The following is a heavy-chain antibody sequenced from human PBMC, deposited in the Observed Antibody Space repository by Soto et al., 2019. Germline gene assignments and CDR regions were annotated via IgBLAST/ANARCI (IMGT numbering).Heavy chain of an antibody. V-gene: IGHV1-2*04. D-gene: IGHD3-9*01. CDR1: GYTFTGYY. J-gene: IGHJ4*02. Sequence: QVQLVQSGAEVKKPGASVKVSCKASGYTFTGYYMHWVRQAPGQGLEWMGWINPTSGGTNYAQKFQGWVTMTRDTSISTAYMELSRLRSDDTAVYYCARGGATYYDILTGYTTLYYFDYWGQGTLVTVSS. CDR3: ARGGATYYDILTGYTTLYYFDY. CDR2: INPTSGGT.